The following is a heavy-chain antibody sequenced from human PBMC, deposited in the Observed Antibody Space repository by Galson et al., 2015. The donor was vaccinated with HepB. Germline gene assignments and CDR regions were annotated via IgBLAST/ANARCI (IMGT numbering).Heavy chain of an antibody. D-gene: IGHD3-10*01. CDR2: ISGSDDDT. CDR3: AKFQFGSGSYGADAFDT. CDR1: GFTFSHYG. Sequence: SLRLSCAASGFTFSHYGMSWVRQAPGKGLEWVSTISGSDDDTYYRDSVKGRFTISRDNSMNMVYLEMTGLRADDTALYFCAKFQFGSGSYGADAFDTWGQGTMVTVSS. V-gene: IGHV3-23*01. J-gene: IGHJ3*02.